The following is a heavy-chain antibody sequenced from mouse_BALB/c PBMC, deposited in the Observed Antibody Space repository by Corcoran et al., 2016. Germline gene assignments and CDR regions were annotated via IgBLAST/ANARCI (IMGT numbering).Heavy chain of an antibody. CDR2: INTYTGEP. J-gene: IGHJ2*01. Sequence: QIQLVQSGPELKKPGETVKISCKASGYTFTNYGMNWVKQAPGKGLKWMGWINTYTGEPTYADDFKGRFAFSLETSASTAYLQINNLKNEDTATYFCAREDYYGSSNYFDYWGQGTTLTVSS. CDR3: AREDYYGSSNYFDY. D-gene: IGHD1-1*01. CDR1: GYTFTNYG. V-gene: IGHV9-3-1*01.